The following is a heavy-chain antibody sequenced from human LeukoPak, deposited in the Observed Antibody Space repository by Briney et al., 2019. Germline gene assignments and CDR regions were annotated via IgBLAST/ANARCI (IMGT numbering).Heavy chain of an antibody. J-gene: IGHJ4*02. D-gene: IGHD3-22*01. V-gene: IGHV4-38-2*02. CDR3: ARGSWYESSGYQYYFDY. CDR2: IYHSGRT. CDR1: GYSISSGYY. Sequence: PSETLSLTCTVSGYSISSGYYWGWIRQPPGKGLEWIGSIYHSGRTFYNPSLKSRVTISVDTSKNQFSLNLSSVTAADTAVYYCARGSWYESSGYQYYFDYWGQGTLVTVSS.